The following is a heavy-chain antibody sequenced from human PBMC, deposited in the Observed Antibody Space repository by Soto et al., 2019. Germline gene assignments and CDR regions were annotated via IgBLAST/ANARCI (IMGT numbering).Heavy chain of an antibody. Sequence: ASVKVSCKASGNTFTSYYMHWVRQAPGQGLEWMRIINPSSGSTSCAQKFQGRVTMTRDTSTSTVYMELSSLRSEDTAVYYCARDRAPGWAYYYGMDVWGQGTTVTVSS. CDR3: ARDRAPGWAYYYGMDV. V-gene: IGHV1-46*03. CDR2: INPSSGST. J-gene: IGHJ6*02. CDR1: GNTFTSYY. D-gene: IGHD1-26*01.